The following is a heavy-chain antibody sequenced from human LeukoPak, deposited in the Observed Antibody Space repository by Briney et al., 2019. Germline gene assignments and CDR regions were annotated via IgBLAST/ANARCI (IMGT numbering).Heavy chain of an antibody. CDR1: GYTLTSHG. V-gene: IGHV1-18*01. CDR2: ISAYNGNT. CDR3: ARGPIIDIVVIPAAADYYHMDV. D-gene: IGHD2-2*01. Sequence: ASVKVSCKASGYTLTSHGISWVRQAPGQGLEWMGWISAYNGNTRYEQRLQGRVTMTTDSSTSTAYMELRSLRSDDTAVYYCARGPIIDIVVIPAAADYYHMDVWGKGTTVTVSS. J-gene: IGHJ6*03.